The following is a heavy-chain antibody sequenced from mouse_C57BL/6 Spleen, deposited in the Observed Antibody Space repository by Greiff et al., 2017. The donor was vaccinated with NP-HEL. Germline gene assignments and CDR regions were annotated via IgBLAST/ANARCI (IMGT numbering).Heavy chain of an antibody. D-gene: IGHD2-13*01. CDR3: ARRPLGTTPGAMDY. J-gene: IGHJ4*01. CDR2: ISSGGSYT. CDR1: GFTFSSYG. Sequence: EVHLVESGGDLVKPGGSLKLSCAASGFTFSSYGMSWVRQTPDKRLEWVATISSGGSYTYYPDSVKGRFTISRDNAKNTLYLQMSSLKSEDTAMYYCARRPLGTTPGAMDYWGQGTSVTVSS. V-gene: IGHV5-6*01.